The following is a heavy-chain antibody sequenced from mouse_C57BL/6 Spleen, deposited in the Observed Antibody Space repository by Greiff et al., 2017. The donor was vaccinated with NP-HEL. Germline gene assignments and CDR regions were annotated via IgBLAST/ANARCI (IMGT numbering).Heavy chain of an antibody. Sequence: EVKVVESGGGLVKPGGSLKLSCAASGFTFSSYTMSWVRQTPEKRLEWVATISDGGSYTYYPDNVKGRFTISRDNAKNNLYLQMSHLKSEDTAMYYCARDGNYYGSSYSAMDYWGQGTSVTVSS. J-gene: IGHJ4*01. CDR1: GFTFSSYT. CDR3: ARDGNYYGSSYSAMDY. CDR2: ISDGGSYT. V-gene: IGHV5-4*01. D-gene: IGHD1-1*01.